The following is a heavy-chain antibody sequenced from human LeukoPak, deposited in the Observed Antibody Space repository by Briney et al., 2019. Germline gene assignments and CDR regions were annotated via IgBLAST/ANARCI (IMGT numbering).Heavy chain of an antibody. J-gene: IGHJ6*02. V-gene: IGHV4-39*01. CDR1: GGSISSSSYY. CDR2: IYYSGST. Sequence: SETLSLTCTVSGGSISSSSYYWGWIRQPPGKGLEWIRSIYYSGSTYYNPSLKSRVTISVDTSKNQFSLKLSSVTAADTAVYYCAVEGTTMDRYGMDVWGQGTTVTVSS. D-gene: IGHD3-10*01. CDR3: AVEGTTMDRYGMDV.